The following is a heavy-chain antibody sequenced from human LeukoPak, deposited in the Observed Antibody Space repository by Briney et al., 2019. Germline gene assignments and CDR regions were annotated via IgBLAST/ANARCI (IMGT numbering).Heavy chain of an antibody. V-gene: IGHV5-51*01. Sequence: GESLKISCKGSGYSFTDYWIGWVRQVPGKGLEWMGMIFPDDSDTRYSPSFQGQVTISADKSITTAYLRWSSLKASDTAMYYCAMTYSASWYGGHWGQGTLVTVSS. CDR1: GYSFTDYW. CDR3: AMTYSASWYGGH. CDR2: IFPDDSDT. D-gene: IGHD6-13*01. J-gene: IGHJ4*02.